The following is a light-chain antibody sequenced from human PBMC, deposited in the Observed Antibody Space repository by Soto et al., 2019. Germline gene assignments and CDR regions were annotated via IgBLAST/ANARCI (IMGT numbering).Light chain of an antibody. CDR1: QGISTY. J-gene: IGKJ2*01. Sequence: DIPMTQSPSSLSASVGDRVTITCRASQGISTYLLWYQQRQGRAPKLLIYDASSSLSGVPSRFSGSGSGTDFTLTISSLQPEDFATYYCQQSYRTPYTFGQGTKLETK. CDR2: DAS. V-gene: IGKV1-39*01. CDR3: QQSYRTPYT.